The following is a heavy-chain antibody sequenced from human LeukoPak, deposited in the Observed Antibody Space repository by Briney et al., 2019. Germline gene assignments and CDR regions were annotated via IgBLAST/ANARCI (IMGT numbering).Heavy chain of an antibody. J-gene: IGHJ6*03. CDR3: AKAQDDIVVVPAAISYYYYMDV. Sequence: GGSLRLSCVASGFTFNNYWMSWVRQAPGKGLEWVSAISGSGGSTYYADSVKGRFTISRDNSKNTLYLQMNSLRAEDTAVYYCAKAQDDIVVVPAAISYYYYMDVWGKGTTVTISS. CDR1: GFTFNNYW. CDR2: ISGSGGST. D-gene: IGHD2-2*01. V-gene: IGHV3-23*01.